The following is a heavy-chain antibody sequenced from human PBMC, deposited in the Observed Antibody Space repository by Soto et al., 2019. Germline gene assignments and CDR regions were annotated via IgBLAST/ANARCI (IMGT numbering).Heavy chain of an antibody. D-gene: IGHD3-22*01. V-gene: IGHV3-13*01. CDR2: IGTAGDT. J-gene: IGHJ6*01. Sequence: GGSLRLSCAASGFTFSSYDMHWVRQATGKGLEWVSAIGTAGDTYYPGSVKGRFTISRENAKNSLYLQMNSLRAGDTAVYYCARGSCRSSGYYVPQYYYYGMYGWGQGSTVTVSS. CDR1: GFTFSSYD. CDR3: ARGSCRSSGYYVPQYYYYGMYG.